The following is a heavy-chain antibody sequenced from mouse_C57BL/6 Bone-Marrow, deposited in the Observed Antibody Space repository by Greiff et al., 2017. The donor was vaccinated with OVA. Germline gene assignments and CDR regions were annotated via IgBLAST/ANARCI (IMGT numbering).Heavy chain of an antibody. D-gene: IGHD4-1*01. J-gene: IGHJ2*01. Sequence: QVQLQQPGAELVRPGTSVKLSCKASGYTFTSYWMHWVKQRPGQGLEWIGVIDPSDSYTNYNQKFKGKATLTVDTSSSTAYMQLSSLTSEDSAVYYCARGDWDEDDYWGQGTTVTVSS. V-gene: IGHV1-59*01. CDR2: IDPSDSYT. CDR3: ARGDWDEDDY. CDR1: GYTFTSYW.